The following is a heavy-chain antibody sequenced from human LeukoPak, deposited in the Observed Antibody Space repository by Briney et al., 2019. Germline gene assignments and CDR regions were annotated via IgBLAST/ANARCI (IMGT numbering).Heavy chain of an antibody. Sequence: GGSLRLSCAASGFTFSSYGMHWVRQAPGKGLEWVAFIRYDGSNKHYADSVKGRFTISRDNSKNTQYLQMNSLRAEDTAVYYCAKDGYYDFWSGYYEDYWGQGTLVTVSS. CDR3: AKDGYYDFWSGYYEDY. CDR1: GFTFSSYG. V-gene: IGHV3-30*02. D-gene: IGHD3-3*01. CDR2: IRYDGSNK. J-gene: IGHJ4*02.